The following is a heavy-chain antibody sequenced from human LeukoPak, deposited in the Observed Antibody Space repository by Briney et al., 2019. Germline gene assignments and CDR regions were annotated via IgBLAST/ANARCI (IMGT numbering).Heavy chain of an antibody. CDR3: ARVRASSGLMYYFDY. CDR2: INHSGST. J-gene: IGHJ4*02. V-gene: IGHV4-34*01. Sequence: GSLRLSCAVSGSTFSSYGMHWIRQPPGKGLEWIGEINHSGSTNYNPSLKSRVTISVDTSKNQFSLKLSSVTAADTAVYYCARVRASSGLMYYFDYWGQGTLVTVSS. CDR1: GSTFSSYG. D-gene: IGHD3-22*01.